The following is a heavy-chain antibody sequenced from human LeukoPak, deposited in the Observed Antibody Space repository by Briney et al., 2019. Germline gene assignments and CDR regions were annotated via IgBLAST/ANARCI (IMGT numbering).Heavy chain of an antibody. CDR3: AREATSTDYYYGMDV. V-gene: IGHV6-1*01. Sequence: SQTLSLTCAISGDSVSSNSAALHWIRQSPSIGLELLGRTYYRSKWYNDYAVSVKSRITINPDTSKNQFSLQLNSVTPEDTAVYYCAREATSTDYYYGMDVWGQGTTVTVSS. J-gene: IGHJ6*02. CDR2: TYYRSKWYN. D-gene: IGHD5-12*01. CDR1: GDSVSSNSAA.